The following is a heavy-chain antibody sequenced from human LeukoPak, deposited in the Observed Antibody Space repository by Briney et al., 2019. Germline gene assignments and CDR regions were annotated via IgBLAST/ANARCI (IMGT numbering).Heavy chain of an antibody. J-gene: IGHJ4*02. CDR2: ISYDGSNK. CDR1: GFTFSSYG. Sequence: TGGSLRLSCAASGFTFSSYGMHWVRQAPGKGLEWVAVISYDGSNKYYADSVKGRFTISRDNSKNTLYLQMNSLRAEDTAVYYCARSHLNYDYVWGSYPYYWGQGTLVTVSS. D-gene: IGHD3-16*01. CDR3: ARSHLNYDYVWGSYPYY. V-gene: IGHV3-30*03.